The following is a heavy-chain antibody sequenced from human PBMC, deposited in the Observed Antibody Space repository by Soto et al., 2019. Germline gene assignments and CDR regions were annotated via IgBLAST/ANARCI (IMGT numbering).Heavy chain of an antibody. J-gene: IGHJ4*02. CDR2: ISSTTNYI. Sequence: VGSLRLSCAASGFTFTRYSMNWVRQAPGKGLEWVSSISSTTNYIYYADSMKGRFTVSRDNAKNSVYLEMNSLSAEDTAVYYCARESQDLTSNFDYWGQGTLVTVS. CDR1: GFTFTRYS. CDR3: ARESQDLTSNFDY. V-gene: IGHV3-21*01.